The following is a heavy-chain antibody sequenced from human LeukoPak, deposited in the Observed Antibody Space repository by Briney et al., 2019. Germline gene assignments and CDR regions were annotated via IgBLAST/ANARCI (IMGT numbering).Heavy chain of an antibody. V-gene: IGHV3-23*01. CDR3: AKDESSGWYRE. CDR2: ISGSGGST. D-gene: IGHD6-19*01. Sequence: GGSLRLSCAASGFTLSSYAMSWVRQVPGKGLEWVSAISGSGGSTYYADSVKGRFTISRDNSKNTLYLQMNSLRAEDTAVYYCAKDESSGWYREWGQGTLVTVSS. J-gene: IGHJ4*02. CDR1: GFTLSSYA.